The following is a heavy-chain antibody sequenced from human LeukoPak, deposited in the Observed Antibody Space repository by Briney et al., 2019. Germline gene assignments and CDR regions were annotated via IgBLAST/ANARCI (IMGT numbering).Heavy chain of an antibody. J-gene: IGHJ4*02. Sequence: KPSETLSLTCAVYGGSFSGYYWSWIRQPPGKGLEWIGEINHSGGTNYNPSLKSRVTISVDTSKNQFSLKLSSVTAADTAVYYCARGQGIYDYVWGSYPPLDYWGQGTLVAVSS. CDR1: GGSFSGYY. CDR3: ARGQGIYDYVWGSYPPLDY. D-gene: IGHD3-16*02. CDR2: INHSGGT. V-gene: IGHV4-34*01.